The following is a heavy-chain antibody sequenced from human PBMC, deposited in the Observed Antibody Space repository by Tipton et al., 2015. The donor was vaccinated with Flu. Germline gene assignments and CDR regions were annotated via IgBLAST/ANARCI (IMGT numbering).Heavy chain of an antibody. CDR2: IYYNGHI. V-gene: IGHV4-39*07. J-gene: IGHJ6*02. CDR3: ASASFYGSGTLHGMDV. D-gene: IGHD3-10*01. Sequence: TLSLTCTVSGGFITSGSYYWGWIRQPPGKGLEWIGKIYYNGHIYYNPPLKSRVTISVDTSKDQFSLNLSSVTAADAAVYYCASASFYGSGTLHGMDVWGQGATVTVSS. CDR1: GGFITSGSYY.